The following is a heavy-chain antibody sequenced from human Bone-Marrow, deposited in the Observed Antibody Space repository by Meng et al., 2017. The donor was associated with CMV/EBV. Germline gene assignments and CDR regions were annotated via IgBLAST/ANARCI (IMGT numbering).Heavy chain of an antibody. D-gene: IGHD3-10*01. J-gene: IGHJ4*02. CDR1: GGSISSSSYY. CDR3: ARSSDITGSLDY. V-gene: IGHV4-39*07. CDR2: IYYSGST. Sequence: SETLSLTCTVSGGSISSSSYYWGWIRQPPGKGLEWIGSIYYSGSTYYNPSLKSRVTISVDTSKNQSSLKLSSVTAADAAVYFCARSSDITGSLDYWGQGTLVTVSS.